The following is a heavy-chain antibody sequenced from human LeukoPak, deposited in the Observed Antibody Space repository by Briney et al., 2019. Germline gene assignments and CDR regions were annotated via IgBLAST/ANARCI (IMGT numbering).Heavy chain of an antibody. V-gene: IGHV3-11*01. CDR2: ISSSGSTI. Sequence: GGSLRLSCAASGFTFSDYYMSWIRQAPGKGLEWVSYISSSGSTIYYADSVKGRFTISRDNAKNSLYLQMNSLRAEDTAVYYCARELSIAAAGTLTGDYWGQGTLVTVSS. CDR1: GFTFSDYY. D-gene: IGHD6-13*01. CDR3: ARELSIAAAGTLTGDY. J-gene: IGHJ4*02.